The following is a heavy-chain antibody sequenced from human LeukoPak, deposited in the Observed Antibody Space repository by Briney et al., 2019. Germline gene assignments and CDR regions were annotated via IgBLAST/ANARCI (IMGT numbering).Heavy chain of an antibody. V-gene: IGHV3-53*01. Sequence: GGSLRLSCAASGFTVITNDMTWVRQAPGKGLEWVSVLYSDGNTKYADSVQGRFTISRDNSKNTLYLEMNSLSPDDTAVYYCARGVPPLAANTLAYWGQGTLVTVSS. J-gene: IGHJ4*02. CDR1: GFTVITND. D-gene: IGHD3-16*01. CDR3: ARGVPPLAANTLAY. CDR2: LYSDGNT.